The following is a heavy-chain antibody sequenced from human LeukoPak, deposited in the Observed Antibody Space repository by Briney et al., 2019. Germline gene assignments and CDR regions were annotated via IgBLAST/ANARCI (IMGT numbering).Heavy chain of an antibody. CDR1: GGFISSYY. D-gene: IGHD1-14*01. CDR3: ARDLAPSGADAFDI. CDR2: IYTSGST. J-gene: IGHJ3*02. Sequence: PSETLSLTCTVSGGFISSYYWSWIRQPAGKGLEWIGRIYTSGSTNYNPSLKSRVTISVDTARNQFSLKLSSVTAADTAMYYCARDLAPSGADAFDIWGQGTMVTVSS. V-gene: IGHV4-4*07.